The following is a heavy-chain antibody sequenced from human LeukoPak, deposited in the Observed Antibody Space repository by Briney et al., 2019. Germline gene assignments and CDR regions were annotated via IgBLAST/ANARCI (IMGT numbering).Heavy chain of an antibody. CDR2: ISDTGATT. CDR3: AKDTSIGRYCTNGVCSPFDY. CDR1: GFTFSSYA. D-gene: IGHD2-8*01. J-gene: IGHJ4*02. V-gene: IGHV3-23*01. Sequence: GGSLRLSCAASGFTFSSYAMSWVRQAPGKGLEWVSAISDTGATTYDADSVKGRFTISRGNSRSTLYLQMNSLRAEDTALYYCAKDTSIGRYCTNGVCSPFDYWGQGTLVTVSS.